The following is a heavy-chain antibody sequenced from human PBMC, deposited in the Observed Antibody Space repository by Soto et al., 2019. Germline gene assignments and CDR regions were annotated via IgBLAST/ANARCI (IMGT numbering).Heavy chain of an antibody. CDR3: ARDYDYVWGSYRHTLHY. V-gene: IGHV1-18*01. J-gene: IGHJ4*02. Sequence: ASVKVSCKASGYTFTSYGIGWVRQAPGQGLEWMGWVSAYNGNTDYAQTLQGSVTMTTDTSTTTAYMELRSLRSDDTAVYYCARDYDYVWGSYRHTLHYWGQGTPVTVSS. CDR1: GYTFTSYG. D-gene: IGHD3-16*02. CDR2: VSAYNGNT.